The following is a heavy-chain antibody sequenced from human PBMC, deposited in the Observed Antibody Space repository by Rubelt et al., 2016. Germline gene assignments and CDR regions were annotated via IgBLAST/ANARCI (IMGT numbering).Heavy chain of an antibody. Sequence: QVQLVQSGAEVKKPGASVKVSCKVSGYTLTELSMHWVRQAPGKGLEWMGGFDPEDGETIYAQKFQGRGTMTTDTSTSTADMELRSLRSDDTAVYYCARGTMVRGAPDVWGQGTTVTVSS. CDR2: FDPEDGET. CDR3: ARGTMVRGAPDV. CDR1: GYTLTELS. J-gene: IGHJ6*02. D-gene: IGHD3-10*01. V-gene: IGHV1-24*01.